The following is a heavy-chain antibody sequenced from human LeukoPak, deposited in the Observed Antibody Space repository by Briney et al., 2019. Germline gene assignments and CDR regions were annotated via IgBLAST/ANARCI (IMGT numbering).Heavy chain of an antibody. CDR3: ARSGVFTGYDAFDI. CDR2: IYYRGST. Sequence: SETLSLTCTVSGGSINISYWSWIRQPPGKGLEWIGYIYYRGSTNYNPSLKSRVTISVDTSKNPYSLKLSSVTAADTAVYYCARSGVFTGYDAFDIWGQGTRVTVSS. V-gene: IGHV4-59*08. J-gene: IGHJ3*02. CDR1: GGSINISY. D-gene: IGHD3-3*01.